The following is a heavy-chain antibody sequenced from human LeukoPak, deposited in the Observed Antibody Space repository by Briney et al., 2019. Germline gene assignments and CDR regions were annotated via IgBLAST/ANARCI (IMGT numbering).Heavy chain of an antibody. V-gene: IGHV4-30-2*01. CDR3: ARGTYWRFDY. Sequence: SETLSLTCAVSAGSISSGGYSWSWIRQPPGKGLEWIGYIYHSGSTYYNPSLKSRVTISVDRSKNQFSLKLSSVTAADTAVYYCARGTYWRFDYWGQGTLVTVSS. D-gene: IGHD1-1*01. CDR2: IYHSGST. CDR1: AGSISSGGYS. J-gene: IGHJ4*02.